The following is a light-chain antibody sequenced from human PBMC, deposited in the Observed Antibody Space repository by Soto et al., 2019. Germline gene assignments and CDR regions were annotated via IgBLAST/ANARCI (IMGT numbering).Light chain of an antibody. J-gene: IGKJ4*01. CDR2: GAS. CDR3: QQYYTTLT. CDR1: QSVLYSSNNENY. Sequence: DIVMTQSPDSLAVSLGERATINCKSSQSVLYSSNNENYLAWYQQKPGQPPKLLIYGASTRESGVPDRFSGGGSGTEFTLTISSLQAEDVAVYYCQQYYTTLTFGGGTKVEIK. V-gene: IGKV4-1*01.